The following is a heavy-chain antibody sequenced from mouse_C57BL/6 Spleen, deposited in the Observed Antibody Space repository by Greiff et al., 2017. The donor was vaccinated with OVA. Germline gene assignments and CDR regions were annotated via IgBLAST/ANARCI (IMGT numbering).Heavy chain of an antibody. Sequence: VQLQQPGAELVKPGASVKLSCKASGYTFTSYWMHWVKQRPGQGLEWIGMIHPNSGSTNYNEKFKSKATLTVDKSSSTAYMQLSSLTSEDSAVYYGATFITTVVAYYAMDYWGQGTSVTVSS. CDR1: GYTFTSYW. CDR3: ATFITTVVAYYAMDY. J-gene: IGHJ4*01. V-gene: IGHV1-64*01. D-gene: IGHD1-1*01. CDR2: IHPNSGST.